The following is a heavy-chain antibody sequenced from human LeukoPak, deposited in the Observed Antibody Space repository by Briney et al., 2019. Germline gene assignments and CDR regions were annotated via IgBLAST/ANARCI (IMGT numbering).Heavy chain of an antibody. Sequence: ASVKVSCKASGYTFTSYDINWVRQATGQGLEWMGWMNPNSGNTGYAQKFQGRVTMTRNTSISTAYMELSSLRSEDTAVYYCARDLEGYCSGGTCYFDYWGQGTLVTVSS. J-gene: IGHJ4*02. CDR1: GYTFTSYD. D-gene: IGHD2-15*01. CDR2: MNPNSGNT. V-gene: IGHV1-8*01. CDR3: ARDLEGYCSGGTCYFDY.